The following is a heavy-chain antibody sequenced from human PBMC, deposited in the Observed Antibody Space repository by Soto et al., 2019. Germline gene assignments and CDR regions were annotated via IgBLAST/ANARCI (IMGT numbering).Heavy chain of an antibody. J-gene: IGHJ5*02. CDR2: IYWDDDK. CDR1: AFSLRTRGVG. V-gene: IGHV2-5*02. D-gene: IGHD3-22*01. CDR3: AHGDGSYYDGSGRLGFDP. Sequence: SGPTLVNPTQTLTLTCTFSAFSLRTRGVGVGWIRQPPGKALEWLALIYWDDDKRYNPSLKSRLTITKDTSRNQVVLTMTNMDPVDTGTYYCAHGDGSYYDGSGRLGFDPWGQ.